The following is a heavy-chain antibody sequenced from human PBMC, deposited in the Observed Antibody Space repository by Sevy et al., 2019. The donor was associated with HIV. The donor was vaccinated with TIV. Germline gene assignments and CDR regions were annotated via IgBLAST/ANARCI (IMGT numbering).Heavy chain of an antibody. CDR3: ARYSYCHSRRCYEDF. Sequence: SETLSLTCSVSGGSISGFYWSWIRQPPGKGLEWIGYIAYTGSTTYNPSLDSRVTISIDTSKNQFSLTMISMTAADTAVYYCARYSYCHSRRCYEDFWGQGTLVTVSS. CDR1: GGSISGFY. J-gene: IGHJ4*02. V-gene: IGHV4-59*01. D-gene: IGHD5-12*01. CDR2: IAYTGST.